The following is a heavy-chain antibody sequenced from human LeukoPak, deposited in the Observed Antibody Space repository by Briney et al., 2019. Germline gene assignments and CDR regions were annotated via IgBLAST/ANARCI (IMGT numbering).Heavy chain of an antibody. CDR2: IYYSGST. J-gene: IGHJ4*02. CDR1: GGSISSSSFY. D-gene: IGHD2-2*01. V-gene: IGHV4-39*01. CDR3: ARHVPLTLGYCSSASCYHFDY. Sequence: SETLSLTCIVSGGSISSSSFYWGWIRQPPGKGLEWIGTIYYSGSTYYNPSLKSRVTISVDTSKNQFSLKLSSVTAADTAVYFCARHVPLTLGYCSSASCYHFDYWGQGSLVTVSS.